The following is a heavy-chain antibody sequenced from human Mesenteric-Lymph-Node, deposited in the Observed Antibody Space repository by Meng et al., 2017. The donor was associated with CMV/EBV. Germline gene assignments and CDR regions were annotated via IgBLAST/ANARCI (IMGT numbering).Heavy chain of an antibody. J-gene: IGHJ3*02. V-gene: IGHV4-59*01. CDR1: GASISNYF. D-gene: IGHD3-22*01. CDR3: ARGGSNGFDAFDI. Sequence: SETLSLTCSVSGASISNYFWSWIRQPPGKGLEWIGYSYYTGSTNCNPSLKSRVTISVDTSKNQFSLKVSSVTAADTAVYYCARGGSNGFDAFDIWGQGTMVTVSS. CDR2: SYYTGST.